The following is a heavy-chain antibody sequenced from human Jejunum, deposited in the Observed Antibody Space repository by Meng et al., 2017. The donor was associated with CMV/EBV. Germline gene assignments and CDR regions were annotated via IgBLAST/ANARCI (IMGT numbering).Heavy chain of an antibody. Sequence: GFTFSGYAMSWVRQAPGEGLEWVSVIYSAVSSTYYADSVKGRFTISRDNSKNTLFLQMHSLRAEDTAIYYCAKDTRVGVWGAFDYWGQGTLVTVSS. CDR1: GFTFSGYA. CDR2: IYSAVSST. V-gene: IGHV3-23*03. CDR3: AKDTRVGVWGAFDY. D-gene: IGHD3-16*01. J-gene: IGHJ4*02.